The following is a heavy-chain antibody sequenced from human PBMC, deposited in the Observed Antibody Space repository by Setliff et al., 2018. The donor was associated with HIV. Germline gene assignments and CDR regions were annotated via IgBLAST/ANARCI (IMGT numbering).Heavy chain of an antibody. Sequence: SDTLSLTCTVSNGSISSGVYYWGWIRQHPGKGLEWIGYIYSSGATYYNPSLESRLDISVDTSKNQFSLRLNSVTAADSAVYYCAGGSGDVFLIAASSGDVWGQGTTVTVSS. CDR3: AGGSGDVFLIAASSGDV. V-gene: IGHV4-31*02. CDR1: NGSISSGVYY. CDR2: IYSSGAT. D-gene: IGHD2-15*01. J-gene: IGHJ6*02.